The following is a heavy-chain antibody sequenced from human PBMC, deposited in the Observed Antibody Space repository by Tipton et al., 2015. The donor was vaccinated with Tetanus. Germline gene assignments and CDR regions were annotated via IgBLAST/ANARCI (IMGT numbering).Heavy chain of an antibody. D-gene: IGHD2-8*01. CDR3: AGHAGKDPSKRGVPLDI. V-gene: IGHV5-51*01. CDR2: VYPGDSDT. CDR1: GYLFTSHW. J-gene: IGHJ3*02. Sequence: QLVQSGAEVKKPGESLKISCKASGYLFTSHWIAWVRQMPGKGLEWMGIVYPGDSDTSYSPSFQGQATISVDTSIGTVYLQWSSLKAPVSAMYSWAGHAGKDPSKRGVPLDIWGHGPLVAFSS.